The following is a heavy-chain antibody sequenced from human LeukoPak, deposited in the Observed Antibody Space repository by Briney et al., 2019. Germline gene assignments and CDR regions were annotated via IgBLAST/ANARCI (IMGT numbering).Heavy chain of an antibody. CDR1: GFTFSNAW. Sequence: GGSLRLSCAASGFTFSNAWMSWVRQAPGKGLEWVGRIKSKTDGGATEYAAPVKGRLTISRDDSKNTLFLQVNSLKTEDTAVYYCTTASRGSLFYYYYGMDVWGQGTTVTVSS. V-gene: IGHV3-15*01. J-gene: IGHJ6*02. CDR3: TTASRGSLFYYYYGMDV. D-gene: IGHD5-12*01. CDR2: IKSKTDGGAT.